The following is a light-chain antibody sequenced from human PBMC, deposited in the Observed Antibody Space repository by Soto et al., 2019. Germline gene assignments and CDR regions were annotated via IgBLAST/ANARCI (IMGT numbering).Light chain of an antibody. CDR2: HNI. J-gene: IGLJ2*01. CDR1: TSNIGTHT. V-gene: IGLV1-44*01. Sequence: QLVLTQPPSASGTPGQRVTISCSGGTSNIGTHTVTWYQQVPGTAPKLLLYHNIQRRSGVPDRFSGSKSGASASLAISGLESEDEADYYCAAWDDSLTGVIFGAGTKLTVL. CDR3: AAWDDSLTGVI.